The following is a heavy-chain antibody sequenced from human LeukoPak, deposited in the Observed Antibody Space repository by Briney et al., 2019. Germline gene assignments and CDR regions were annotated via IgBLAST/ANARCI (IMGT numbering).Heavy chain of an antibody. CDR2: ISAYNGNT. Sequence: ASVKVSCTASGYTFTSYGISWVRHAPGQGLEWMGWISAYNGNTNSAQKLQGRVTMTTDTSTSTAYMELRSLRSDDTAVYYCERVRVRGVIGHALDYWGQGTLVTVSS. CDR3: ERVRVRGVIGHALDY. V-gene: IGHV1-18*01. J-gene: IGHJ4*02. CDR1: GYTFTSYG. D-gene: IGHD3-10*01.